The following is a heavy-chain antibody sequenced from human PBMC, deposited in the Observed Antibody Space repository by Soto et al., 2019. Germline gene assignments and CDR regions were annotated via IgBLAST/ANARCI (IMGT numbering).Heavy chain of an antibody. D-gene: IGHD2-15*01. J-gene: IGHJ4*02. CDR2: INPNSGGT. V-gene: IGHV1-2*04. Sequence: ASVKVSCKASGYTFTDYYMHWVRQAPGQGLAWMGWINPNSGGTNYAQKFQGWVTMTRDTSISTAYMELSRLTSDDTAVYYCATQRLGDASGGSPFDSWGQGTPVTVS. CDR1: GYTFTDYY. CDR3: ATQRLGDASGGSPFDS.